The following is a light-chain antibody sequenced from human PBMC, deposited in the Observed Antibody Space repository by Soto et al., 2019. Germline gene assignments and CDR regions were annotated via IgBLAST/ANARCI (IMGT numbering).Light chain of an antibody. CDR1: SSDVGGYNY. CDR2: EVS. V-gene: IGLV2-14*01. J-gene: IGLJ1*01. CDR3: SSFTNTITRYV. Sequence: QSALTQPASVSGSPGQSITISCTGTSSDVGGYNYVSWFQHHPGKAPKLIIYEVSYRPSGVSNRFSGSKSGDTASLTISGLQAEDEADYYCSSFTNTITRYVFGTGTKVAV.